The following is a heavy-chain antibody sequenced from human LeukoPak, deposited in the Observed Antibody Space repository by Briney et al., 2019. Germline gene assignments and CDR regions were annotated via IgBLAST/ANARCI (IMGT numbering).Heavy chain of an antibody. Sequence: PSETLSLTCTVSGGSYYWSWIRQPPGKGLEWIGYIYYSGSTNYNPSLKSRVTISVDTSKNQFSLKLSSATAADTAAYYCAREIRDGIDAFDIWGQGTMVTVSS. V-gene: IGHV4-59*01. D-gene: IGHD1-1*01. J-gene: IGHJ3*02. CDR3: AREIRDGIDAFDI. CDR2: IYYSGST. CDR1: GGSYY.